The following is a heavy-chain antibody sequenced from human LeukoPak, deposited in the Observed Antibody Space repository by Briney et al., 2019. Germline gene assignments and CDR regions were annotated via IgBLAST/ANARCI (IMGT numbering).Heavy chain of an antibody. CDR3: ARESEGYSYGHNWFDP. V-gene: IGHV4-59*12. Sequence: SETLSLTCAVYGGSFSGYYWSWIRQPPGKGLEWIGYIYYSGSTNYNPSLKSRVTISVDTSKNQFSLKLSSVTAADTAVYYCARESEGYSYGHNWFDPWGQGTLVTVSS. CDR1: GGSFSGYY. D-gene: IGHD5-18*01. J-gene: IGHJ5*02. CDR2: IYYSGST.